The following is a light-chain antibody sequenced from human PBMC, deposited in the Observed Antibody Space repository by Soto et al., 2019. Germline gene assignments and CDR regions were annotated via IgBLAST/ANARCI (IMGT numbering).Light chain of an antibody. J-gene: IGKJ1*01. CDR2: GAS. V-gene: IGKV3-20*01. CDR1: QSVSSSY. Sequence: EIVLTQSPGTLSLSPGERANLSCRASQSVSSSYLAWYQQKPGQAPRLLIYGASSRATGIPDRFSGSGSGTDFTLTISRLEPEDFAVYYCQQYGKPPTFGQGTKVDIK. CDR3: QQYGKPPT.